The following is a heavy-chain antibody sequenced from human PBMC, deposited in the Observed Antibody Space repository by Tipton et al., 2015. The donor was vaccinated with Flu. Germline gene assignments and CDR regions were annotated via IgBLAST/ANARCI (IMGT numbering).Heavy chain of an antibody. D-gene: IGHD1-26*01. J-gene: IGHJ4*02. Sequence: TLSLTCTVSGYSISTRYYWGWIRQPPGKGLEWIGCVYHGGTTYYNPSLKSRVTISVDTSKNQFSLKLSSVTAADTAVYYCARLEVVVGATGGQGDYWGQGTLVTVSS. CDR2: VYHGGTT. CDR3: ARLEVVVGATGGQGDY. V-gene: IGHV4-38-2*02. CDR1: GYSISTRYY.